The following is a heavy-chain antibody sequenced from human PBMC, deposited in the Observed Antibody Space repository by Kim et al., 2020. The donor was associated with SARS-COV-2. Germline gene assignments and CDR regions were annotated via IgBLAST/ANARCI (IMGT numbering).Heavy chain of an antibody. J-gene: IGHJ4*02. CDR3: ARRRYTSNWYYFDY. CDR2: INGDGSST. V-gene: IGHV3-74*01. Sequence: GGSLRLSCVASGFTFSSDWMHWVRQAPGNGLVWVSRINGDGSSTNYADSVKGRFTISRDNAKNTLYLQMNSLRAEDTAVYYCARRRYTSNWYYFDYWGQGTLVTVSS. CDR1: GFTFSSDW. D-gene: IGHD6-13*01.